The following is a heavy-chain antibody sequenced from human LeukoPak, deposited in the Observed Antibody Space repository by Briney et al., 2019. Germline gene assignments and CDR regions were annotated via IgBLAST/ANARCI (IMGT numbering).Heavy chain of an antibody. J-gene: IGHJ4*02. V-gene: IGHV3-30*18. D-gene: IGHD3-22*01. CDR3: AKDDGSDYDLYYFDY. Sequence: QPGGSLRLSCAASGFTFSSYGMHWVRQAPGKGLEWVAVISYDGSNKYYADSVKGRFTISRDNSKNTLYLQMNSLRAEDTAVYYCAKDDGSDYDLYYFDYWGQGTLVTVSS. CDR2: ISYDGSNK. CDR1: GFTFSSYG.